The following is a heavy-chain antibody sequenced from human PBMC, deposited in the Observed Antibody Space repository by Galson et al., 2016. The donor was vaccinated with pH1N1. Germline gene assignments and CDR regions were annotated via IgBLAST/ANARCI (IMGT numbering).Heavy chain of an antibody. CDR3: ARFYGGNSDY. V-gene: IGHV3-7*04. D-gene: IGHD4-23*01. CDR2: INKDGGDT. J-gene: IGHJ4*02. CDR1: GFTFSNFY. Sequence: SLRLSCAASGFTFSNFYMTWVRQAPGKGLEWVANINKDGGDTYYVDSVKGRFTISRDNAKNSLYLQLNSLRAEDTAVYYCARFYGGNSDYWGQGTLATVSS.